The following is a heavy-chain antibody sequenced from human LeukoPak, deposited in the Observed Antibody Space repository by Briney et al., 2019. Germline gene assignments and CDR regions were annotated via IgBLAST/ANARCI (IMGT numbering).Heavy chain of an antibody. D-gene: IGHD3-22*01. CDR2: ISGSGGST. J-gene: IGHJ4*02. Sequence: PSETLSLTCTVSGGSISSYYWSWVRQAPGKGLEWVSAISGSGGSTYYADSVKGRFTISRDNSKNTLYLQMNSLRAEDTAVYYCAKDQVLFHSYDSSGTSDYWGQGTLVTVSS. V-gene: IGHV3-23*01. CDR3: AKDQVLFHSYDSSGTSDY. CDR1: GGSISSYY.